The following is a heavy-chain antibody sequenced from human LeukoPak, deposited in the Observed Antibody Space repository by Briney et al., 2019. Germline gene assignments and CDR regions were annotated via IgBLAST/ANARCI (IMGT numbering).Heavy chain of an antibody. CDR2: IYYSGST. D-gene: IGHD3-10*01. J-gene: IGHJ4*02. CDR1: GGSPSSSSYY. Sequence: SETLSHTCTVSGGSPSSSSYYRGWVSLPPGKGLEWLGSIYYSGSTYYNPSLKSRVTISVDTSKNQFSLKLSSVTAADTAVYYCARHVGRGRGVAEFFADGGEGTLVTVSS. CDR3: ARHVGRGRGVAEFFAD. V-gene: IGHV4-39*01.